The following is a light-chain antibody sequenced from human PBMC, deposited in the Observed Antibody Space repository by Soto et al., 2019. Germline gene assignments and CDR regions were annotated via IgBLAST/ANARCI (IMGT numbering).Light chain of an antibody. CDR1: ALLKQY. J-gene: IGLJ1*01. Sequence: LSPGQTARITCSGNALLKQYAYWYQQKPGQAPVLVIYKDSERPSGIPERFSGSSSGTTVTLSISGVQAEDEADYYCQSADSSGTYVFGTGTKVTVL. CDR3: QSADSSGTYV. V-gene: IGLV3-25*03. CDR2: KDS.